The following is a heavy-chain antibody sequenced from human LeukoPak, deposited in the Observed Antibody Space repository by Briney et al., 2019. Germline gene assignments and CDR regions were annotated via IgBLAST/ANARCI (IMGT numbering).Heavy chain of an antibody. D-gene: IGHD4-17*01. J-gene: IGHJ5*02. Sequence: PGRCLRLSCAASGGTFSSYAISWVRPAPGQGLEWMGGIIPIFGTANYAQKFQGRVTITADESTSTAYRERSSLRSEDTAVYYCARTIDYGDYLDWFDPWGQGTLVTVSS. V-gene: IGHV1-69*01. CDR1: GGTFSSYA. CDR2: IIPIFGTA. CDR3: ARTIDYGDYLDWFDP.